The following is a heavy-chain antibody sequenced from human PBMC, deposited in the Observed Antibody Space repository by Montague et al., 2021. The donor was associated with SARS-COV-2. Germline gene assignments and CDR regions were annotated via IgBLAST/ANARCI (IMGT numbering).Heavy chain of an antibody. V-gene: IGHV4-31*03. J-gene: IGHJ6*02. D-gene: IGHD6-19*01. CDR1: GGSISAGYY. Sequence: TLSLTCTVSGGSISAGYYWTWIRQILGKGLEWIGCIYYSGSTYYNPSLKSRAIMSIDTSKHQFSLKVSSVTAADTATYFCASAIAVADTHYYYYGMDVWGQGTTVAVSS. CDR2: IYYSGST. CDR3: ASAIAVADTHYYYYGMDV.